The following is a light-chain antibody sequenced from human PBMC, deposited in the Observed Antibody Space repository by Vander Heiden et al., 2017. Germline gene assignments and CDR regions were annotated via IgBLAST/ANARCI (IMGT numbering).Light chain of an antibody. V-gene: IGKV1-5*03. CDR3: QQYDRGRT. J-gene: IGKJ1*01. CDR1: EHISRW. Sequence: DIQMPQSPSTLSASVGDRVTITCRANEHISRWLAWYQQKPGKAPKLLIYRASSLESGVPSRFSGSGSGTEFTLTISSLQPDDLATYYCQQYDRGRTFGQGTKVEVK. CDR2: RAS.